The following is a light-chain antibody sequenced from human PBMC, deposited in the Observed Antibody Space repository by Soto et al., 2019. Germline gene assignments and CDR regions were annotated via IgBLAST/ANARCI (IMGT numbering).Light chain of an antibody. V-gene: IGKV3D-15*01. Sequence: EVVLTQSPATLSLSPGERAALSCRASQSVSSSYLAWYQQKPGQAPRLLIYGASSRATGIPARFRGSGSGTEFTLTISSLQSEDFAVYYCQQYNNWPPTFGQGTKVDIK. J-gene: IGKJ1*01. CDR1: QSVSSSY. CDR3: QQYNNWPPT. CDR2: GAS.